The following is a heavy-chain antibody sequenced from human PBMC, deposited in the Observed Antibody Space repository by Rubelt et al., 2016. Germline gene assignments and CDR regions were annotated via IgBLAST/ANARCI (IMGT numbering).Heavy chain of an antibody. V-gene: IGHV4-59*04. J-gene: IGHJ5*02. CDR2: IYYSGST. Sequence: QVQLQESGPGLVKPSETLSLTCTVSGGSISSYYWSWIRQPPGKGLEWIGSIYYSGSTYYNPSLKSRVTISVDTSKNQFSLKLSSVTAADTAVYYCGAVSSSWYGPVDPWGQGTLVTVSS. CDR3: GAVSSSWYGPVDP. D-gene: IGHD6-13*01. CDR1: GGSISSYY.